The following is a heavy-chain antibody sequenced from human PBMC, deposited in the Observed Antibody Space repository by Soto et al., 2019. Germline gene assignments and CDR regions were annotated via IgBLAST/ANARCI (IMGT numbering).Heavy chain of an antibody. Sequence: PSETLSLTCTVSGGSISSYYWTWLRQPPGTGLEGIGEINHSGSTNYNPSLKSRVTMTSDTSTSTVYMELTSLTSEDTAIYDCARDQSWHDLVWWFDPWGQGTRVTVS. CDR3: ARDQSWHDLVWWFDP. D-gene: IGHD1-1*01. CDR2: INHSGST. V-gene: IGHV4-34*10. CDR1: GGSISSYY. J-gene: IGHJ5*02.